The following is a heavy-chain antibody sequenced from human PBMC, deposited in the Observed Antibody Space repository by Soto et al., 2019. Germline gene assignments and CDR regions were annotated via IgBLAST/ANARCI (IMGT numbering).Heavy chain of an antibody. CDR1: GGTFSSYA. Sequence: QVQLVQSGAEVKKPGSSVKVSCKASGGTFSSYAISWVRQAPGQGLEWMGGITPMFGTTKYAQKFQGRLTITADESTSTAYMELSSLRSGDTAVYYCARGVVVVAASQLGWFDPWGQGTLVTVS. CDR2: ITPMFGTT. D-gene: IGHD2-15*01. CDR3: ARGVVVVAASQLGWFDP. J-gene: IGHJ5*02. V-gene: IGHV1-69*01.